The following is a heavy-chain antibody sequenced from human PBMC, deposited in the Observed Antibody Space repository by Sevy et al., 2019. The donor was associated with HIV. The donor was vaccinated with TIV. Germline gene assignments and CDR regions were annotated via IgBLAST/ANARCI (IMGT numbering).Heavy chain of an antibody. D-gene: IGHD1-26*01. CDR2: ISYDGSNK. CDR3: ARDLEIGNSGSLYYYYYYGMDV. J-gene: IGHJ6*02. V-gene: IGHV3-30-3*01. CDR1: GFTFSSYA. Sequence: GGSLRLSCAASGFTFSSYAMHWVRQAPGKGLEWVAVISYDGSNKYYADSVKGRFTISRDNSKNTLYLQMNSLRAEDTAVYYCARDLEIGNSGSLYYYYYYGMDVWGQGTTVTVSS.